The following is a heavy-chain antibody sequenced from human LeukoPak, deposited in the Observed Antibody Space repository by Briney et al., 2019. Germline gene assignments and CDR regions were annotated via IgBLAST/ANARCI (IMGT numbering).Heavy chain of an antibody. CDR1: GGSISSGDYY. D-gene: IGHD1-26*01. Sequence: SQTLSLTCTVSGGSISSGDYYWSWIRQPPGKGLEWIGYIYYSGSTYYNPSLKSRVTISVDTSKNQFSLKLSSVTAADTAVYYCARLYGSYYENYFDYWGQGTLVPVSS. CDR3: ARLYGSYYENYFDY. J-gene: IGHJ4*02. CDR2: IYYSGST. V-gene: IGHV4-30-4*08.